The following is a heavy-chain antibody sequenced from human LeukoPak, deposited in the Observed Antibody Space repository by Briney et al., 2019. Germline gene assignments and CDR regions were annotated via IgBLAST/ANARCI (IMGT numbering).Heavy chain of an antibody. CDR3: ARDPREGIVVVPGLE. CDR2: INPNSGGT. Sequence: ASVKVSCKASGYTFTGYYIHWVRQAPGQGLEWMGWINPNSGGTDYAQQFQGRVTMTRDTSISTAYMELSRLRSDDTAVYYCARDPREGIVVVPGLEWGQGTLVTVSS. CDR1: GYTFTGYY. V-gene: IGHV1-2*02. J-gene: IGHJ4*02. D-gene: IGHD2-2*01.